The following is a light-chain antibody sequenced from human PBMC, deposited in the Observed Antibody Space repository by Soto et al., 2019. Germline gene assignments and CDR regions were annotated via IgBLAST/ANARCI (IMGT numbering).Light chain of an antibody. Sequence: EIVLTRSPATLSLSPGERALLSGRARPIVSTFFAWFPQTPGHPPRLLIYDASNPTTGNPARFSGSGSGTDFPLTIKSLQSEDSAVYYCKQHNQWPITFGQGTRLE. V-gene: IGKV3-11*01. J-gene: IGKJ5*01. CDR1: PIVSTF. CDR2: DAS. CDR3: KQHNQWPIT.